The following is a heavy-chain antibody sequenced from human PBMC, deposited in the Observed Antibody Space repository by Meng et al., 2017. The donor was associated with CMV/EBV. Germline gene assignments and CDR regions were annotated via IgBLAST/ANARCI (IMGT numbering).Heavy chain of an antibody. D-gene: IGHD2-2*02. J-gene: IGHJ4*02. V-gene: IGHV4-34*01. CDR3: ARSPPGYCSSTSCYRLDY. CDR1: GSLSGYY. CDR2: INHSGST. Sequence: GSLSGYYWSWLRQPPGKGLEWIGEINHSGSTNYNPSLKSRVTISVDTSKNQFFLKLSSVTAADTAVYYCARSPPGYCSSTSCYRLDYWGQGTLVTVSS.